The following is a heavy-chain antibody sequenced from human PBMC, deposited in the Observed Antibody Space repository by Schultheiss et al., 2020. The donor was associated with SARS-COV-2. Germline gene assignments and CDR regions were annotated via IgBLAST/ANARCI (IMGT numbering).Heavy chain of an antibody. CDR1: GFTFSGSA. V-gene: IGHV3-30*03. CDR2: ISYDGSNK. CDR3: ARDGSYGSGSYYDY. Sequence: GESLKISCAASGFTFSGSAMHWVRQAPGKGLEWVAVISYDGSNKYYADSVKGRFTISRDNSKNTLYLQMNSLRAEDTAVYYCARDGSYGSGSYYDYWGQGTLVTVSS. D-gene: IGHD3-10*01. J-gene: IGHJ4*02.